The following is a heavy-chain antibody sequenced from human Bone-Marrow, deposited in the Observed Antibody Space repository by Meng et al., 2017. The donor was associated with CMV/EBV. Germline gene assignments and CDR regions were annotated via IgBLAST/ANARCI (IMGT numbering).Heavy chain of an antibody. Sequence: SVNVSCKASGYTFTSYGISWVRQAPGQGLEWMGWISAYNGNTNYAQKLQGRVTMTTDTSTSTAYMELRSLRSDDTAVYYCARELVGATRAYFDYWGPGTLVTVSS. V-gene: IGHV1-18*01. CDR1: GYTFTSYG. J-gene: IGHJ4*02. D-gene: IGHD1-26*01. CDR3: ARELVGATRAYFDY. CDR2: ISAYNGNT.